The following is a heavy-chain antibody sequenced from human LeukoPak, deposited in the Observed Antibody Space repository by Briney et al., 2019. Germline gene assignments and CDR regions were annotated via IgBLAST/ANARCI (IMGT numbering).Heavy chain of an antibody. CDR3: AREAIAGADEGVYMDV. CDR1: GGSISSYY. J-gene: IGHJ6*03. D-gene: IGHD1-26*01. CDR2: ISYIEST. V-gene: IGHV4-59*01. Sequence: PSETLSLTCTVSGGSISSYYWSWIRQPPGKGLEWIGYISYIESTHYNPSLKSRVTMSVDTSKNQFSLKLSSVTAADTAVYYCAREAIAGADEGVYMDVWGKGTTVTVSS.